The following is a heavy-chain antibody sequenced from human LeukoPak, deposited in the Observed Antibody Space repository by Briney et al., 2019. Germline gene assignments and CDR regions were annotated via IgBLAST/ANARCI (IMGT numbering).Heavy chain of an antibody. J-gene: IGHJ6*03. Sequence: PSETLSLTCAVYGGSFSGYYWSWLRQPPGKGLEWIGEINHSGSTNYNPSLKSRVTISVDTSKNQFSLKLSSVTAADTAVYFCARGRVSSSSWYSTYYYYFYMDVWGKGTTVTVSS. V-gene: IGHV4-34*01. CDR3: ARGRVSSSSWYSTYYYYFYMDV. CDR1: GGSFSGYY. D-gene: IGHD6-13*01. CDR2: INHSGST.